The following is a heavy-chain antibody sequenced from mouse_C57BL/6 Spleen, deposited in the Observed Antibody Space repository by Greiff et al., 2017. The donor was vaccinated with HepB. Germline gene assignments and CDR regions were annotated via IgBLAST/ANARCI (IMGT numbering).Heavy chain of an antibody. J-gene: IGHJ2*01. Sequence: VQLQQSGPELVKPGASVKISCKASGYAFSSSWMNWVKQRPGKGLEWIGRIYPGDGDTNYNGKFKDKATLTADKSSSTAYMQLSSLTSEDSAVYYCARPPRGNFDYWGQGTTLTVSS. V-gene: IGHV1-82*01. CDR2: IYPGDGDT. CDR3: ARPPRGNFDY. CDR1: GYAFSSSW.